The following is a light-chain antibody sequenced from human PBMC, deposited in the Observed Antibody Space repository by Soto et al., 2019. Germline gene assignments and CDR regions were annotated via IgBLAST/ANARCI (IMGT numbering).Light chain of an antibody. J-gene: IGLJ1*01. CDR1: NSNIGGNY. CDR3: AAWDDSLSGRYV. Sequence: QSVLTQPPSASWTPGQRVTISCSGSNSNIGGNYVYWYQQLPGTAPKLLMYRNDQRPSGVPDRFSGSKSGTSASLAISGLRSEDEADYYCAAWDDSLSGRYVFGTGTKVTVL. V-gene: IGLV1-47*01. CDR2: RND.